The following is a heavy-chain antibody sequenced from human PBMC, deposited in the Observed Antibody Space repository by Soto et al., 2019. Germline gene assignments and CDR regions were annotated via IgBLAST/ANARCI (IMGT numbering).Heavy chain of an antibody. Sequence: QVQLQQWGAGLLKPSETLSLTCAVYGGSFSGYYWSWIRQPPGKGLEWIGEINHSGSTNYNPSLKSRVTISVDTSKNQFSLKLSSVTAADTAVYYCARGPRKVSDIVVVPAAIRDYYYGMDVWGQGTTVTVSS. D-gene: IGHD2-2*02. J-gene: IGHJ6*02. V-gene: IGHV4-34*01. CDR3: ARGPRKVSDIVVVPAAIRDYYYGMDV. CDR1: GGSFSGYY. CDR2: INHSGST.